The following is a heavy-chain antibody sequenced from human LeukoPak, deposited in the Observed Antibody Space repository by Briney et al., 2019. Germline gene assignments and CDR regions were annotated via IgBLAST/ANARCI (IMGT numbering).Heavy chain of an antibody. D-gene: IGHD3-22*01. J-gene: IGHJ4*02. V-gene: IGHV1-46*01. CDR2: INPSGGST. Sequence: GASVKVSCKASGYTFTSYYMHWVRQAPGQGLEWMGIINPSGGSTSYAQKFQGRVTMTRDTSTGTVYMELSSLRSEDTAVYYCARDDYSSGYYPAYYFDYWGQGTLVTVSS. CDR3: ARDDYSSGYYPAYYFDY. CDR1: GYTFTSYY.